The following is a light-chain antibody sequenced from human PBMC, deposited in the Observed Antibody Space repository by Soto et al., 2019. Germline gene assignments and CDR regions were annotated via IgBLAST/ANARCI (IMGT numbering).Light chain of an antibody. CDR1: QSVTSY. CDR3: QHRYNWPFT. J-gene: IGKJ5*01. V-gene: IGKV3-11*01. Sequence: EIVLTQSPATLSLSPGERATLSCRASQSVTSYLVWYQQKPGQAPRLLIYDASSRATGIPARFTGSGSGTDFTLTISILEPEDFAVYYCQHRYNWPFTFGQGTRLEIK. CDR2: DAS.